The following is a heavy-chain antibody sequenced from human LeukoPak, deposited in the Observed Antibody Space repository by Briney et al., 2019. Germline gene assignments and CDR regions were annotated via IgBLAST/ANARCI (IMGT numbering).Heavy chain of an antibody. CDR1: GFTFSHHG. D-gene: IGHD6-19*01. CDR3: AKKYSSGWGNAFDI. CDR2: VGPSGART. J-gene: IGHJ3*02. Sequence: PGGTLRLSCAASGFTFSHHGMNWVRQAPGKGLEWVSGVGPSGARTYYADSVKGRSTVSRDNSKNTLYLQMNSLRAEDTAMYYCAKKYSSGWGNAFDIWGQGTMVTVSS. V-gene: IGHV3-23*01.